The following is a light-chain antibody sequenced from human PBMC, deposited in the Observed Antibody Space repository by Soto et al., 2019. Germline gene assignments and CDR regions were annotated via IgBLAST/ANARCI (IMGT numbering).Light chain of an antibody. Sequence: ERVLTQSPGTLSLSPGERATLSCRASQSVSSSYLAWYQQKPGQAPRLLIYGASRRATGIPDRFSGSGSGTDCTLTIRRLEPEELAVYYWQQYRSSLTFSGGTKVEIK. J-gene: IGKJ4*01. CDR1: QSVSSSY. CDR2: GAS. CDR3: QQYRSSLT. V-gene: IGKV3-20*01.